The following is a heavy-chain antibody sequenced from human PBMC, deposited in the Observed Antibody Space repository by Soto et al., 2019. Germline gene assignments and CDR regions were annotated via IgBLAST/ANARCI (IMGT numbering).Heavy chain of an antibody. CDR1: GYSFTSYW. CDR2: IYPGDSDT. D-gene: IGHD3-10*02. J-gene: IGHJ1*01. Sequence: GDSLKISCKGSGYSFTSYWIVWVRQMPGKGLEWMGIIYPGDSDTRYSPSFQGQVTTSADKSISTAYLQWSSLKASDTAMYYCARVRRPIMFGELGYWGQGTLVTVSS. CDR3: ARVRRPIMFGELGY. V-gene: IGHV5-51*01.